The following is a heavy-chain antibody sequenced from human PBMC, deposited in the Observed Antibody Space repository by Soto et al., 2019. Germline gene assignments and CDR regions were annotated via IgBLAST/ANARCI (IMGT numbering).Heavy chain of an antibody. V-gene: IGHV4-39*01. CDR3: ARRGFSITMIVVVGFDY. CDR1: GGSISSSSYY. J-gene: IGHJ4*02. CDR2: IYYSGST. Sequence: SETLSLTCTVSGGSISSSSYYWGWIRQPPGKGLEWIGSIYYSGSTYYNPSLKSRVTISVDTSKNQFSLKLSSVTAADTAVYYCARRGFSITMIVVVGFDYWGQGTLVTVSS. D-gene: IGHD3-22*01.